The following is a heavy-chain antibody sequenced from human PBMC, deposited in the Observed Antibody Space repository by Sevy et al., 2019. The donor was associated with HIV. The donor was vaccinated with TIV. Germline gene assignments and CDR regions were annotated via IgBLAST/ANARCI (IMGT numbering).Heavy chain of an antibody. V-gene: IGHV3-48*02. CDR2: FSSGSGTI. CDR1: GFNFRNYS. Sequence: GGSLRLSCAASGFNFRNYSMTWVRQAPGKGLDWVSYFSSGSGTIHYADSVKDRFTISRDNAKNSLFLQMNSLRDEDTAIYYCARPYCSGDDCYSELDYWGQGILVTVSS. D-gene: IGHD2-15*01. CDR3: ARPYCSGDDCYSELDY. J-gene: IGHJ4*02.